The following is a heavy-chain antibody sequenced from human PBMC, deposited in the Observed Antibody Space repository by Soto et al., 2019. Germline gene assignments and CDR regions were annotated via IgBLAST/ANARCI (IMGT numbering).Heavy chain of an antibody. V-gene: IGHV3-23*01. D-gene: IGHD1-26*01. CDR3: AKGRGGSGSRMYSFDF. J-gene: IGHJ4*02. CDR2: ISGSGGST. CDR1: GFTFSSYA. Sequence: EVQLLESGGGLVQPGGSLRLSCAASGFTFSSYAMSWVRQAPGKGLEWVSAISGSGGSTYYADSVKGRFTISRDNSKNTLYLQMNSLRAEDTAGYYCAKGRGGSGSRMYSFDFWGQGTLVTVSS.